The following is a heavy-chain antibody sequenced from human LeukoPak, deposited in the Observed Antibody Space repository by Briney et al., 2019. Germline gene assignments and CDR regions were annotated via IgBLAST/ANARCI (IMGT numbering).Heavy chain of an antibody. J-gene: IGHJ4*02. CDR2: IKSDGDGSDT. V-gene: IGHV3-74*01. D-gene: IGHD2-2*01. CDR1: GFTLGSYW. Sequence: GGSLRLSCAASGFTLGSYWMHWVRQAPGKGLVWVSRIKSDGDGSDTAYADSVKGRFIISRDNAKNSLYLQMNSLRAEDTALYYCAKDISSNHILGHDYWGQGTLVTVSS. CDR3: AKDISSNHILGHDY.